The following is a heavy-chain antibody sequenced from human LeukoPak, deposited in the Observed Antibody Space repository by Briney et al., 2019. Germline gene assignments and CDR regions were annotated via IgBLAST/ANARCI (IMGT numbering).Heavy chain of an antibody. Sequence: PGGSLRLSCAASGFTFNTYWMSWVRQAPGKGLEWVANIKEDGSQKYYVDSVKGRFTISRDNAKNSQYLQMNSLRAEDTAVYYCARLPLTARRHFDYWGQGTLVTVSS. J-gene: IGHJ4*02. V-gene: IGHV3-7*05. CDR1: GFTFNTYW. CDR2: IKEDGSQK. CDR3: ARLPLTARRHFDY. D-gene: IGHD5-18*01.